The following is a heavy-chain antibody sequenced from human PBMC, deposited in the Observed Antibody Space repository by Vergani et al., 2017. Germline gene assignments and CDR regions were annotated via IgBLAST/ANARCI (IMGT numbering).Heavy chain of an antibody. CDR2: ISGSGGST. CDR3: AKDQGYCSSTSCSHYYYYGMDV. Sequence: EVQLLESGGGLVQPGGSLRLSCAASGFTFSSYAMSWVRQAPGKGLEWVSAISGSGGSTYYADSVKGRFTISSDNSKNTLYLKMNSLRAEDTAVYYCAKDQGYCSSTSCSHYYYYGMDVWGQGTTVTVSS. CDR1: GFTFSSYA. J-gene: IGHJ6*02. V-gene: IGHV3-23*01. D-gene: IGHD2-2*01.